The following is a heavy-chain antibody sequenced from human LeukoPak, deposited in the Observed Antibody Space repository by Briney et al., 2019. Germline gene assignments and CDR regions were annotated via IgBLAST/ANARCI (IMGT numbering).Heavy chain of an antibody. CDR2: ISSSGSTI. J-gene: IGHJ4*02. CDR3: ARDGLDSGYDFYRTFDL. CDR1: GFTFSDYY. D-gene: IGHD5-12*01. V-gene: IGHV3-11*01. Sequence: GGSLRLSCAASGFTFSDYYVSWVRQAPGRGPEWVSSISSSGSTINFADSVKGRFTISRDNAKNSFSLQMNSLSVADTAVYYCARDGLDSGYDFYRTFDLWGQGTLVTVSS.